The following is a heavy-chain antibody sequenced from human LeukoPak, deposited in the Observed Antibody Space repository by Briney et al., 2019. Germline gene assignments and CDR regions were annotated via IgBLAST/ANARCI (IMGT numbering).Heavy chain of an antibody. CDR2: INHSGST. D-gene: IGHD3-10*01. CDR3: ARVGADGSGFLFDY. CDR1: GGSFSGYY. J-gene: IGHJ4*02. Sequence: SETLSLTCAVYGGSFSGYYWSWIRQPPGKGLEWSGEINHSGSTNYNTSLKRRVTISVDTSKTQSCLMLSSVTAADTAVYYCARVGADGSGFLFDYWGRGTLVTVSS. V-gene: IGHV4-34*01.